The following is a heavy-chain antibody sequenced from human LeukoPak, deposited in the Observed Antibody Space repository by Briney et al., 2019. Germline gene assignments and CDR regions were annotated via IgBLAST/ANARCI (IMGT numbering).Heavy chain of an antibody. CDR2: IIPIFGTA. Sequence: GASVKVSCKASGGTFSSYAISWVRQAPGQGLEWMGGIIPIFGTANYAQKFQGRVTITADKSTSTAYMELSSLRSEDTAVYYCARKNEMATGSFYYYYYYMDVWGKGTTVTVSS. CDR3: ARKNEMATGSFYYYYYYMDV. V-gene: IGHV1-69*06. J-gene: IGHJ6*03. D-gene: IGHD5-24*01. CDR1: GGTFSSYA.